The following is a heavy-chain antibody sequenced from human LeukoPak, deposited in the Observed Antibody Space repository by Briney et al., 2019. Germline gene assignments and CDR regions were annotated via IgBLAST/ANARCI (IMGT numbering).Heavy chain of an antibody. CDR1: GFTFSDYG. CDR2: IFIMVSHR. J-gene: IGHJ4*02. V-gene: IGHV3-30*19. CDR3: ARVAVVTGANDY. Sequence: PGGSLRLSCAASGFTFSDYGMHWVRQAPGKGLEWVALIFIMVSHRKYADSVKGRLTISRDKSNNTLYLQTNSLREDDTAVNYCARVAVVTGANDYWGQGTLVFASS. D-gene: IGHD4-23*01.